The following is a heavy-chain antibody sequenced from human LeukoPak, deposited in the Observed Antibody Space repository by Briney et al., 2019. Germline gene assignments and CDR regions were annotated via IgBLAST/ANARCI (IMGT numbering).Heavy chain of an antibody. CDR3: ARSDLPGTVDY. D-gene: IGHD1-1*01. CDR1: GFTFSSYW. CDR2: IKQDGSEK. Sequence: TGGSLRLSCAASGFTFSSYWMSWVRQAPGKGLEWVANIKQDGSEKYYVDSVKGRFTTSRDNPKNSLYLRMNSLTIEDTAVYFCARSDLPGTVDYWGRGTLVTVSS. V-gene: IGHV3-7*01. J-gene: IGHJ4*02.